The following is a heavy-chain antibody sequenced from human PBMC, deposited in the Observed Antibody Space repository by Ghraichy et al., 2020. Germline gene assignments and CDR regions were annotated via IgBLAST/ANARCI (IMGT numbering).Heavy chain of an antibody. CDR1: GFTFSSYA. Sequence: LSLTCAASGFTFSSYAMSWVRQAPGKGPEWVSTILVGGDNTYYADSVKGRFTISRDNSKNTLFLQMNSLRAEDTAVYYCAKVVRGSSSDMTFDYWGQGALVTVSS. D-gene: IGHD1-26*01. CDR2: ILVGGDNT. J-gene: IGHJ4*02. V-gene: IGHV3-23*01. CDR3: AKVVRGSSSDMTFDY.